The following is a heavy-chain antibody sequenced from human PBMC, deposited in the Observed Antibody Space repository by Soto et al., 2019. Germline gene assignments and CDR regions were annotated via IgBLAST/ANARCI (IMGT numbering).Heavy chain of an antibody. D-gene: IGHD7-27*01. V-gene: IGHV1-46*01. J-gene: IGHJ6*02. CDR3: ARSVGTGTRHSGMDV. Sequence: GASVKVSCKASGYTFTSYYMHWVRQAPGQGLEWMGIINPSGGSTSCAQKFQGRVTMTRDTSTSTVYMELSSLRSEDTAVYYCARSVGTGTRHSGMDVWGQGTTVAVSS. CDR2: INPSGGST. CDR1: GYTFTSYY.